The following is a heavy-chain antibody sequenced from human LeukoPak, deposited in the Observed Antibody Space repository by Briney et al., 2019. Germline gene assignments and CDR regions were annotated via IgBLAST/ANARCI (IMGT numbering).Heavy chain of an antibody. Sequence: SETLSLTCTVSGGSISTYYWSWIRQPPGKRLEWIGYIYNSGSTNYNPSLKSRVTISVDTSKNQFSLKLSSVTAADTAVYFCARSIFYGSNSGYCYGMDVWGQGTTVTVS. CDR1: GGSISTYY. CDR3: ARSIFYGSNSGYCYGMDV. J-gene: IGHJ6*02. V-gene: IGHV4-59*01. CDR2: IYNSGST. D-gene: IGHD4-23*01.